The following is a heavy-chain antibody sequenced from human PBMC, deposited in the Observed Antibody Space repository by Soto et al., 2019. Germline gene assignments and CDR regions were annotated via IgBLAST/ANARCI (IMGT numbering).Heavy chain of an antibody. V-gene: IGHV1-18*01. CDR3: ARDLQADY. Sequence: GASVKVSCKAAGYAITIYGISWVRQAPGQGLEWMGWISAYNGNTNYAQKLQGRVTMTTDTSASTAYMELSSLRSEDTAVYYCARDLQADYWGQGTLVTVSS. CDR2: ISAYNGNT. CDR1: GYAITIYG. J-gene: IGHJ4*02.